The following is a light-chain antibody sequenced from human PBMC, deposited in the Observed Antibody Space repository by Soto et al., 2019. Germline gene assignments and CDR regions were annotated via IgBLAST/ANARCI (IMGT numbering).Light chain of an antibody. Sequence: QPVLTQPPSASGTPGQRVTISCSGSSSNIGSNIVNWYQQFPGTAPKLLIYRNNQRPSGVPDRFSGSKSGTSASLAISGLQSEDEADYYCAAWDDSLNGWVFGGGTKLTVL. CDR1: SSNIGSNI. J-gene: IGLJ3*02. CDR2: RNN. V-gene: IGLV1-44*01. CDR3: AAWDDSLNGWV.